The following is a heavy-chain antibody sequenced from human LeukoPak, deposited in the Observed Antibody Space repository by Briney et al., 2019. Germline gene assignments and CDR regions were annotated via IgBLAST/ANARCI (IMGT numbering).Heavy chain of an antibody. Sequence: PSETLSLTCTVSGGSISSYYWSWIRQPAGKGLEWIGCIYTSGSTNYNPSLKSRVTMSVDTSKNQFSLKLSSVTAADTAVYYCARGPIQSGYDFWSGYYQNWGQGTLVTVSS. CDR2: IYTSGST. D-gene: IGHD3-3*01. J-gene: IGHJ4*02. CDR1: GGSISSYY. CDR3: ARGPIQSGYDFWSGYYQN. V-gene: IGHV4-4*07.